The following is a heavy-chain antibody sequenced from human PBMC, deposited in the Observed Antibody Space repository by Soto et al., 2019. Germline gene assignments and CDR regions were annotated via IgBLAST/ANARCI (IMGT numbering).Heavy chain of an antibody. CDR1: GFTFSSYG. V-gene: IGHV3-30*18. Sequence: QVQLVESGGGVVQPGRSLRLSCAASGFTFSSYGMHWVRQAPGKGLEWVAVISYDGSNKYYADSVKGRFTISRDNSKNTLYLQMNSLRAEDTAVYYCAKGPEGGGIAHVDYWGQGPLVTVSS. CDR2: ISYDGSNK. D-gene: IGHD2-21*01. J-gene: IGHJ4*02. CDR3: AKGPEGGGIAHVDY.